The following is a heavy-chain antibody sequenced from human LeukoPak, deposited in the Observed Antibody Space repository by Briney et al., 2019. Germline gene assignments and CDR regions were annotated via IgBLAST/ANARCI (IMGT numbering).Heavy chain of an antibody. Sequence: PGGSLRLSCAASGFTFSSYAMSGVRQAPGKGLDWVSTIDYSGGSTYYADSVKGRFTISRDNSKNTLYMQMNSLRAEDTAIYYCANVPYSDYGSGRAPFMDVWGQGTTVAVS. CDR1: GFTFSSYA. CDR3: ANVPYSDYGSGRAPFMDV. J-gene: IGHJ6*02. CDR2: IDYSGGST. V-gene: IGHV3-23*01. D-gene: IGHD3-10*01.